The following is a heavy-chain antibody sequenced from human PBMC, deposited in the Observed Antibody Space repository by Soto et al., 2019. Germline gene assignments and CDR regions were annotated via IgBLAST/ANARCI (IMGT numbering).Heavy chain of an antibody. CDR2: IYHSGSA. Sequence: QVELQESGPGLVKPSGTLSLTCAVSGDSVSSRFWWSWVRQSPGKGLEWIGEIYHSGSANYNPSLKSRVTXSXXNSKNQFSLKLNSVTXXXTAVYYCARYNAASGTYYFDYWGQGTLVTVSS. D-gene: IGHD6-13*01. CDR3: ARYNAASGTYYFDY. V-gene: IGHV4-4*02. CDR1: GDSVSSRFW. J-gene: IGHJ4*02.